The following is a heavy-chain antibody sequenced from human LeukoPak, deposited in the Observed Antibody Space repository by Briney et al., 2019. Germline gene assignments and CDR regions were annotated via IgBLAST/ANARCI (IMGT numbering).Heavy chain of an antibody. J-gene: IGHJ4*02. CDR2: ISATGSTT. D-gene: IGHD3-3*01. Sequence: GGSLRLSCAASGFIFNNYAMSWVRQAPGKGLEWVSSISATGSTTYYADSVRGRFTISRDNSQNTLSLQMDSLTAADTAVYSCATYDLWTTYYTFQYWGQGTLVSVSS. CDR3: ATYDLWTTYYTFQY. CDR1: GFIFNNYA. V-gene: IGHV3-23*01.